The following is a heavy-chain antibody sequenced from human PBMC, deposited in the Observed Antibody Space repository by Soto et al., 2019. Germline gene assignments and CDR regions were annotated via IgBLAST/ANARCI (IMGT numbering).Heavy chain of an antibody. D-gene: IGHD1-26*01. Sequence: QVQLVQSGAEVKKPGASVKVSCKASGYTFTTCGIHWVRQAPGQSLEWMGWINAGSGDTKYSQKFQGRVTITRYTAADTAYMELTSLRPEDTAVYYCARRSPYYGIDYWGQGTLVTVSS. J-gene: IGHJ4*02. CDR1: GYTFTTCG. CDR3: ARRSPYYGIDY. V-gene: IGHV1-3*01. CDR2: INAGSGDT.